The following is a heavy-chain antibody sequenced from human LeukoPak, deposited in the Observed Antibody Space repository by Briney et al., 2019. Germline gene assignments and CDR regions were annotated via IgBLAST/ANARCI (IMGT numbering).Heavy chain of an antibody. J-gene: IGHJ5*02. D-gene: IGHD1-14*01. CDR1: GGSLSSYY. V-gene: IGHV4-4*07. Sequence: PSETLSLTSTVSGGSLSSYYWSWLRQPAGTGLEWLGRIYTSGSTTSNPSPTSRVTISVDTSKNQFSLKLSSVTAADTAVYYCARDLTGWFDPWGQGTLVTVSS. CDR2: IYTSGST. CDR3: ARDLTGWFDP.